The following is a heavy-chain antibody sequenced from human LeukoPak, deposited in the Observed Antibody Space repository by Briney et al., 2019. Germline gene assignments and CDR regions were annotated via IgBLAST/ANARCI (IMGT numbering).Heavy chain of an antibody. J-gene: IGHJ4*02. V-gene: IGHV4-59*10. D-gene: IGHD2-21*02. CDR2: IYTSGST. Sequence: KPSETLSLTCAVYGGSFSGYYWSWIRQPAGKGLEWIGRIYTSGSTNYNPSLKSRVTMSVDTSKNQFSLKLSSVTAADTAVYYCARVAVTNSEFDYWGQGTLVTVSS. CDR1: GGSFSGYY. CDR3: ARVAVTNSEFDY.